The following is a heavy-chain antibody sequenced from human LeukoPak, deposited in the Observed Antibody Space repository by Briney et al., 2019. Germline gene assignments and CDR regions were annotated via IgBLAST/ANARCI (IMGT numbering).Heavy chain of an antibody. CDR2: INPSGGST. D-gene: IGHD3-22*01. J-gene: IGHJ4*02. V-gene: IGHV1-46*01. CDR1: GYTFTSYY. CDR3: ARALHYYDSSGAIRYFDY. Sequence: ASVKVSCKASGYTFTSYYMHWVRQAPGQGLERMGIINPSGGSTSYAQKFQGRVTMTRDTSTSTVYMELSSLRSEDTAVYYCARALHYYDSSGAIRYFDYWGQGTLVTVSS.